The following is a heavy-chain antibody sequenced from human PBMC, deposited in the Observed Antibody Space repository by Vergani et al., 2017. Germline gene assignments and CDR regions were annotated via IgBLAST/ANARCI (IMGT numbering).Heavy chain of an antibody. J-gene: IGHJ5*02. D-gene: IGHD2-15*01. CDR3: TRHWAVGAANNWFDP. CDR2: IYYSGST. V-gene: IGHV4-39*01. CDR1: NDSVSNTFYY. Sequence: QVQLQESGPGLVKPSETLSLTCTVSNDSVSNTFYYWGWIRPTPGKGLEWIGSIYYSGSTYYNPSLESRVTMSVDTSKSQFSLKLCSVTAADTAVYYCTRHWAVGAANNWFDPWGQGTLVTVSS.